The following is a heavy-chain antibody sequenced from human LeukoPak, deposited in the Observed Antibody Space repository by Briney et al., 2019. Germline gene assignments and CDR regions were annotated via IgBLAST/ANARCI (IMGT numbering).Heavy chain of an antibody. Sequence: GGSKRLSCAVSGFNVRTNYMSWVRQAPGKGLEWVSAISGSGGSTYYADSVKGRFTISRDNSKNTLYLQMNSLRAEDTAVYYCAKELRQYSSSSGPYFDYWGQGTLVTVSS. V-gene: IGHV3-23*01. CDR3: AKELRQYSSSSGPYFDY. CDR2: ISGSGGST. J-gene: IGHJ4*02. D-gene: IGHD6-6*01. CDR1: GFNVRTNY.